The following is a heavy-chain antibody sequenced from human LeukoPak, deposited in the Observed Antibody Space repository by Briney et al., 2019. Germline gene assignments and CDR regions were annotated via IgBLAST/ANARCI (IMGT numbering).Heavy chain of an antibody. Sequence: GGSLRLSCAASGFTFSSYAMSWVRQAPGKGLEWVSAISGSGGSTYYADSVKGRFTISRDNSKNTLYLQMNSLRAEDTAVYYCARHLFGELLLFDYWGQGTLVTVSS. D-gene: IGHD3-10*01. V-gene: IGHV3-23*01. J-gene: IGHJ4*02. CDR2: ISGSGGST. CDR1: GFTFSSYA. CDR3: ARHLFGELLLFDY.